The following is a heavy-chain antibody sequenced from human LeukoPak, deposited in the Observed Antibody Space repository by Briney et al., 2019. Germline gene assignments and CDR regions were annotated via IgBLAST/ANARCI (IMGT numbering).Heavy chain of an antibody. CDR1: GYTFTGYY. J-gene: IGHJ4*02. CDR3: ARGIAVAGLDY. V-gene: IGHV1-2*02. Sequence: ASVTVSCKASGYTFTGYYMHWVRQAPGQGLEWMGWINPNSGATNYALKFQGRVTTTRDTSISTAYMELSSLRSDETVVYYCARGIAVAGLDYWGQGTLVTVSS. D-gene: IGHD6-19*01. CDR2: INPNSGAT.